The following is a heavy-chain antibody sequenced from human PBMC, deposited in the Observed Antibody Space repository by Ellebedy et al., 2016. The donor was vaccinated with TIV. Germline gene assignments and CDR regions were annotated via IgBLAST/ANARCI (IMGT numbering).Heavy chain of an antibody. V-gene: IGHV3-21*01. Sequence: GESLKISXAASGFTFSSYSMNWVRQAPGKGLEWVSSISSSSSYIYYADSVKGRFTISRDNAKNSLYLQMNSLRAEDTAVYYCARSSELWWFDYWGQGTLVTVSS. D-gene: IGHD2-21*01. CDR2: ISSSSSYI. CDR1: GFTFSSYS. CDR3: ARSSELWWFDY. J-gene: IGHJ4*02.